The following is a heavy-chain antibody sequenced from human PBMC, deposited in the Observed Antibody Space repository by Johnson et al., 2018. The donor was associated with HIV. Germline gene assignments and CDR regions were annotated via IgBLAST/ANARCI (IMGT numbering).Heavy chain of an antibody. CDR1: GFTFSSYG. V-gene: IGHV3-30*02. J-gene: IGHJ3*02. D-gene: IGHD2/OR15-2a*01. CDR2: IRYDGSNK. CDR3: ARGGQGSLLGAFDI. Sequence: QVLLVESGGGVVQPGGSLRLSCAASGFTFSSYGMHWVRQAPGKGLEWVAFIRYDGSNKYYADSVKGRFTISRDNSKNTLYLQMNSLRAEDTAVYYCARGGQGSLLGAFDIWGQGIMVTVSS.